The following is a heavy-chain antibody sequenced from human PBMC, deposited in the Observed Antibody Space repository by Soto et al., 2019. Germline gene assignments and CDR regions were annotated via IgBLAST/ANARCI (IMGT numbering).Heavy chain of an antibody. CDR1: GGSFSGYY. CDR3: ARESHDILTGPPWVWYFDL. V-gene: IGHV4-34*01. Sequence: QVQLQQWGAGPLRPLETLSLTCGVSGGSFSGYYWAWIRQSPGKGLEWIGEINDRGSINYNPSLRSRVSSAVDTSKNHYSLNLRSVTAAATAVYYCARESHDILTGPPWVWYFDLWGRGTLVTVSS. CDR2: INDRGSI. D-gene: IGHD3-9*01. J-gene: IGHJ2*01.